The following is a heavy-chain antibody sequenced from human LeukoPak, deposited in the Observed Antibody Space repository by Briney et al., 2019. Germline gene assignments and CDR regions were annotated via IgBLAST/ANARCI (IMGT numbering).Heavy chain of an antibody. D-gene: IGHD4-23*01. J-gene: IGHJ4*02. V-gene: IGHV1-46*01. Sequence: ASVKVFCKAFGYTFTSSYMHWARQAPGQGLEWMGMVIPSGGGTTYAQKFQGRVTMTRDTSTRTVYMELSSLTSEDTAVYYCARENGGHSDYWGQGTLVTVSS. CDR3: ARENGGHSDY. CDR1: GYTFTSSY. CDR2: VIPSGGGT.